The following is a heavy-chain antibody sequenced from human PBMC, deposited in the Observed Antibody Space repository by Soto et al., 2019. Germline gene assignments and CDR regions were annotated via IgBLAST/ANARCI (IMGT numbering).Heavy chain of an antibody. CDR1: GGTFSSYA. D-gene: IGHD3-3*01. J-gene: IGHJ5*02. V-gene: IGHV1-69*13. CDR2: IITIFGTA. Sequence: SVKVSCKASGGTFSSYAISWVRQAPGQGQEWIGGIITIFGTANYAQKLQGRVTITADESTSTAYMELSSLRSEDTAVYYCAGQLRFLEWLSPQLPDPLGQGTLVTVSS. CDR3: AGQLRFLEWLSPQLPDP.